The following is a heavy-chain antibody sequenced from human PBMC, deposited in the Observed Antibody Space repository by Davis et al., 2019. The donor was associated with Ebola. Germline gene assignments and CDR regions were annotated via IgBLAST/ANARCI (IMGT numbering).Heavy chain of an antibody. D-gene: IGHD3-16*01. J-gene: IGHJ5*02. Sequence: GESLKISCAASGFTFSSYAMHWVRQAPGKGLEWVAVISYDGSNKYYADSVKGRFTISRDNSKNTLYLQMNSLRAEDTAVYYCAREDMKAFGAGGRWFDPWGQGTLVTVSS. CDR2: ISYDGSNK. V-gene: IGHV3-30-3*01. CDR1: GFTFSSYA. CDR3: AREDMKAFGAGGRWFDP.